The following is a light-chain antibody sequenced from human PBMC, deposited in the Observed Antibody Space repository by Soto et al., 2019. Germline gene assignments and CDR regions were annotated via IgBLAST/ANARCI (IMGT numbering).Light chain of an antibody. Sequence: DVQMTQSPSSLSASVGDRITIRCRSSQDINKYLNWYQKKPGQAPNLLIYYASTLKSGVPLRFSGSGSGTEFTLTISSLQPEDFATYYCQQRKDYPLTFGGGTKVDIK. CDR3: QQRKDYPLT. CDR2: YAS. V-gene: IGKV1-9*01. CDR1: QDINKY. J-gene: IGKJ4*01.